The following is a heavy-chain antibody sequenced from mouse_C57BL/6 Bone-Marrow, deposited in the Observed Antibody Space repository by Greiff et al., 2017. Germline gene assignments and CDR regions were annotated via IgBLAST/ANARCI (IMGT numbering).Heavy chain of an antibody. CDR3: ARNYYAMDY. Sequence: EVKLVESGGGLVKPGGSLKLSCAASGFTFSSYAMSWVRQTPDKRLEWVATISSGGSYTYYPDSVKGRFTISRDNAKNTLYLQMSSLKSEDTAMYYCARNYYAMDYWGQGTSVTVSS. V-gene: IGHV5-6*03. J-gene: IGHJ4*01. CDR1: GFTFSSYA. CDR2: ISSGGSYT.